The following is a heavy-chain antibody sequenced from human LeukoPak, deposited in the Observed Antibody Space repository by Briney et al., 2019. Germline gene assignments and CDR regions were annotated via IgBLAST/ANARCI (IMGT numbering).Heavy chain of an antibody. CDR1: GGPISSSSYY. CDR2: INYSGST. CDR3: ARDPDSSSDHFDY. Sequence: PSETLSLTCTVSGGPISSSSYYWGWIRQPPGKGLEWIGSINYSGSTYYNPSLKSRVTISVDTSKNQFSLKLSSVTAADTAVYYCARDPDSSSDHFDYWGQGTLVTVSS. D-gene: IGHD6-6*01. V-gene: IGHV4-39*07. J-gene: IGHJ4*02.